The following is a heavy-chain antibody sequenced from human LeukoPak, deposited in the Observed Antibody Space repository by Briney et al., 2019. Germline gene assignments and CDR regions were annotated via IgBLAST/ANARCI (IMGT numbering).Heavy chain of an antibody. CDR3: ARPHCGGDCYSRSYYAFDI. CDR2: IYGRGST. J-gene: IGHJ3*02. CDR1: GDSISSYY. D-gene: IGHD2-21*01. V-gene: IGHV4-4*09. Sequence: SETLSLTCTVSGDSISSYYWSWIRQPPGKGLEWIGYIYGRGSTNYNPSFKSRVTISVDTSKNQFSLKLSSVTAADTAVYYCARPHCGGDCYSRSYYAFDIWGQGTMVTVSA.